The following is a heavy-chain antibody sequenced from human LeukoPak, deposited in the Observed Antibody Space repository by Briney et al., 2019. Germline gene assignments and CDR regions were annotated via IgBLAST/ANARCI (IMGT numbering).Heavy chain of an antibody. D-gene: IGHD6-19*01. CDR1: GFTFDDYG. CDR3: AKGHSSGWYADYGMDV. CDR2: ITWNSGNT. J-gene: IGHJ6*02. Sequence: PGRSLRLSCAVSGFTFDDYGMHWVRHAPGKGLEWVSGITWNSGNTGYADSVKGRFTISRDNAKNSLYLQMNSLRTEDSALYYCAKGHSSGWYADYGMDVWGQGTTVTVSS. V-gene: IGHV3-9*01.